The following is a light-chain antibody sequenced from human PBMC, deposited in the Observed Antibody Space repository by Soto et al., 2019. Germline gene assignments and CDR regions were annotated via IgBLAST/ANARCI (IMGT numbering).Light chain of an antibody. CDR2: AAS. V-gene: IGKV1-9*01. CDR3: QQLNSAWT. CDR1: QGISSY. Sequence: IQLTQSPSSLSASVGDRVTITCRASQGISSYLAWYQQKPGKAPKLLIYAASTLQSGVPSRFSGSGSGTDVTLTISSLQPEDFATYYGQQLNSAWTFGQGTKVEIK. J-gene: IGKJ1*01.